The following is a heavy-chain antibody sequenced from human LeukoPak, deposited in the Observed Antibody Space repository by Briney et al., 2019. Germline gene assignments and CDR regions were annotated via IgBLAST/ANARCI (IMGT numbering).Heavy chain of an antibody. Sequence: GAAKVSCKASGHSRNTFGITWVRQAPGQGLEWIGWISPQNSRRTFADKFQGRVTMTTDTSTTTSYLELRSLRSDDTAVYFCANVAKGRYFFIYMDVWGKGTTVT. CDR1: GHSRNTFG. CDR3: ANVAKGRYFFIYMDV. D-gene: IGHD2-15*01. V-gene: IGHV1-18*01. CDR2: ISPQNSRR. J-gene: IGHJ6*03.